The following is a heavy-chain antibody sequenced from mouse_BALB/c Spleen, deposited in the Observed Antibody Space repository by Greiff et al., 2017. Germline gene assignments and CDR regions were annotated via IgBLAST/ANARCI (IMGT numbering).Heavy chain of an antibody. J-gene: IGHJ3*01. V-gene: IGHV1-5*01. CDR3: TRAYYGSSSAWFAY. D-gene: IGHD1-1*01. CDR2: IYPGNSDT. Sequence: EVQGVESGTVLARPGASVKMSCKASGYTFTSYWMHWVKQRPGQGLEWIGAIYPGNSDTSYNQKFKGKAKLTAVTSTSTAYMELSSLTNEDSAVYYCTRAYYGSSSAWFAYWGQGTLVTVSA. CDR1: GYTFTSYW.